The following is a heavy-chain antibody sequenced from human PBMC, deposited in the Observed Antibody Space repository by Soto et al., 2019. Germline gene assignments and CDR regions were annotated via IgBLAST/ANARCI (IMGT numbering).Heavy chain of an antibody. CDR1: GRCVRGATYS. J-gene: IGHJ4*02. D-gene: IGHD6-19*01. Sequence: ETLYLIYRVSGRCVRGATYSLGWFGWPPGKGQWWMGDSPSSGSTNYNPSLKSRVTISVNTSKNQFSLKLTSVTAADTAVYYCARVSSGWWYFDYWGQGTLVTVSS. CDR3: ARVSSGWWYFDY. CDR2: SPSSGST. V-gene: IGHV4-61*01.